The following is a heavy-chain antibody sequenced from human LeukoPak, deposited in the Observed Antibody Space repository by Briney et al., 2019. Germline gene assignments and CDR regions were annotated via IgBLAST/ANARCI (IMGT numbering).Heavy chain of an antibody. Sequence: ASVKVSCKASGGTFSSYAISWVRQAPGQGLEWMGGIIPIFGTANYAQKFLGRVTITADKSTSTAYMELSSLRSEDTAVYYCARDPLNSSSWYSWFDPWGQGTLVTVSS. CDR3: ARDPLNSSSWYSWFDP. CDR1: GGTFSSYA. J-gene: IGHJ5*02. V-gene: IGHV1-69*06. CDR2: IIPIFGTA. D-gene: IGHD6-13*01.